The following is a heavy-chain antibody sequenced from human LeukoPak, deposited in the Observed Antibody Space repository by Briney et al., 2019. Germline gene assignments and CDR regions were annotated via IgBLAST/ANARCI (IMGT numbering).Heavy chain of an antibody. CDR3: ARVGYDFWSGYYRYFDY. Sequence: PSETLSLTCTVSGGSISSGDYYWSWIRQPPGKGLEWIGYIYYSGSTYYNPSLKSRVTISVDTSKNQFSLKLSSVTAADTAVYYCARVGYDFWSGYYRYFDYWGQGTLVTVSS. D-gene: IGHD3-3*01. J-gene: IGHJ4*02. V-gene: IGHV4-30-4*01. CDR1: GGSISSGDYY. CDR2: IYYSGST.